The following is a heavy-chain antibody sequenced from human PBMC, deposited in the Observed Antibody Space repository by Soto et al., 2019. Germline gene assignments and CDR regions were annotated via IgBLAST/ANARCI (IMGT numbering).Heavy chain of an antibody. CDR3: ARDWSWTDLVCRFDP. CDR1: GYSFISHY. Sequence: QVQLVQSGAEVKKPGASVKISCKAFGYSFISHYIHWVRQAPGQGLEWMRTIHPAGINRDYAQKFQGRFTMTSDPSTSTVYIELTSLTSEHTAVYYCARDWSWTDLVCRFDPWGQGTLVTVSS. D-gene: IGHD1-1*01. J-gene: IGHJ5*02. V-gene: IGHV1-46*03. CDR2: IHPAGINR.